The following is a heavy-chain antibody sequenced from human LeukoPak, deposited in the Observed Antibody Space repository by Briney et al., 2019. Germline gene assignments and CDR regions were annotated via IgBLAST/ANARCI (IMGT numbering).Heavy chain of an antibody. D-gene: IGHD5-18*01. CDR3: ARGPRGYSYGFVIGGSYYGMDV. CDR1: GGSFSGYY. V-gene: IGHV4-34*01. J-gene: IGHJ6*02. Sequence: SETLPLTCAVYGGSFSGYYWSWIRQPPGKGLEWIGGINHSGSTNYNPSLKSRVTISVDTSKNQFSLKLSSMTAADTAVYYCARGPRGYSYGFVIGGSYYGMDVWGQGTTVPVSS. CDR2: INHSGST.